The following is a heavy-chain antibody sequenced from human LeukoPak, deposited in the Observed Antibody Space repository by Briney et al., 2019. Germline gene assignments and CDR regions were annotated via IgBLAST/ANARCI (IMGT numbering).Heavy chain of an antibody. Sequence: GRSLRLSCAASRFXFSRYGIHWVRQAPGKGLEWLAVISYDGSNKDYADSVKGRFTISRDNSKNTVYLQMNSLRVEDTAVYYCAKEAPWATAMVILIDYWGQGTLVTVSS. V-gene: IGHV3-30*18. CDR3: AKEAPWATAMVILIDY. CDR2: ISYDGSNK. CDR1: RFXFSRYG. J-gene: IGHJ4*02. D-gene: IGHD5-18*01.